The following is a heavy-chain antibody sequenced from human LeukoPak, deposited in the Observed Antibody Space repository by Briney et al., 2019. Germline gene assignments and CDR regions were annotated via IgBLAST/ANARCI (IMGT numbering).Heavy chain of an antibody. Sequence: SETLSLTCTVSGGSVGSGSYYWSWIRQPPGKGLEWIGYIYYSGSTNYNPSLKSRVTISVDTSKNQFSLKLSSVTAADTAVYYCARGSPPEDYDFWSGYYTFDYWGQGTLVTVSS. V-gene: IGHV4-61*01. D-gene: IGHD3-3*01. CDR1: GGSVGSGSYY. CDR3: ARGSPPEDYDFWSGYYTFDY. CDR2: IYYSGST. J-gene: IGHJ4*02.